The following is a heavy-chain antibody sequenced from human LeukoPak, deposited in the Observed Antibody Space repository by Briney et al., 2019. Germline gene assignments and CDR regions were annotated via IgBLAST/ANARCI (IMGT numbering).Heavy chain of an antibody. J-gene: IGHJ5*02. CDR3: ARSKVLATGNWFDP. D-gene: IGHD2-21*01. V-gene: IGHV4-34*01. Sequence: SETLSLTCAVYGGSFSGYYWSWIRQPPGKGLEWIGEINHSGGTNYNPSLKSRVTISVDTSKSQFSLKLSSVTAADTAVYYCARSKVLATGNWFDPWGQGTLVTVSS. CDR1: GGSFSGYY. CDR2: INHSGGT.